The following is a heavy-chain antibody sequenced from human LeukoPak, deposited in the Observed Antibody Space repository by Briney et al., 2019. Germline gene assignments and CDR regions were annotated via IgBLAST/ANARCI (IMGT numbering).Heavy chain of an antibody. CDR1: GYTFTGYY. D-gene: IGHD7-27*01. J-gene: IGHJ4*02. CDR3: ASQLAPWGLTIDY. CDR2: INPNSGGT. Sequence: ASVKVSCKASGYTFTGYYMHWVRQAPGQGLEWMGWINPNSGGTNYAQKFQGRVTMTRDTSISTAYMELSRLRSDDTAVYYCASQLAPWGLTIDYWGQGTLVTVSP. V-gene: IGHV1-2*02.